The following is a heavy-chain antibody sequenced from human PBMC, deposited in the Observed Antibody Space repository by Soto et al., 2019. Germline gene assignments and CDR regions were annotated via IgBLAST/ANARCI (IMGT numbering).Heavy chain of an antibody. CDR3: AKSFYDKSGYYGLLDY. J-gene: IGHJ4*02. CDR2: ISYDGSNK. D-gene: IGHD3-22*01. Sequence: GGSLRLSCVASGFSFSTYSMHWVRQAPGKGLEWVAVISYDGSNKYYADFVKGRFTISRDNSKNTLYVQMDSLRAEDTAVYYCAKSFYDKSGYYGLLDYWGQGTLVTVSS. V-gene: IGHV3-30*18. CDR1: GFSFSTYS.